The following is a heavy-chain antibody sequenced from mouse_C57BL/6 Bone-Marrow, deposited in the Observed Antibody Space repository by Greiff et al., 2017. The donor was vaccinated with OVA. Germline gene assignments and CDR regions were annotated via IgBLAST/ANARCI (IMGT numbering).Heavy chain of an antibody. Sequence: QVQLQQPGTELVKPGASVKLSCKASGYTFTSYWMHWVKQRPGQGLEWIGNINPSNGGTNYNEKFKSKATLTVDQSSRTAYMQLSSLTSEDSAVYYCARGPIYYYGSSQYYFDYWGQGTTLTVSS. J-gene: IGHJ2*01. D-gene: IGHD1-1*01. V-gene: IGHV1-53*01. CDR3: ARGPIYYYGSSQYYFDY. CDR1: GYTFTSYW. CDR2: INPSNGGT.